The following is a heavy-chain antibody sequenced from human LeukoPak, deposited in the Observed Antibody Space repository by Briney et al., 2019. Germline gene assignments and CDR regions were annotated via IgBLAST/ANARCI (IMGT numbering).Heavy chain of an antibody. CDR2: ISGSGGST. CDR3: AKHPTTYSSGWYDLWNVGYYFDY. CDR1: GFTFSSYA. D-gene: IGHD6-19*01. V-gene: IGHV3-23*01. Sequence: GGSLRLSCAASGFTFSSYAMSWVRQAPGKGLEWVSAISGSGGSTYYVDSVKGRFTISRDNSKNTLYLQIHSLRAEDTAVFYCAKHPTTYSSGWYDLWNVGYYFDYWGQGTLVTVSS. J-gene: IGHJ4*02.